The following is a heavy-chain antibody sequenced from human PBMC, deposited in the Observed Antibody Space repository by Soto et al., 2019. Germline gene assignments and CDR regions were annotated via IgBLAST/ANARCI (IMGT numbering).Heavy chain of an antibody. V-gene: IGHV3-30*18. CDR3: AKDQRGYYDFWSGYYYYYSMDV. CDR2: ISYDGSNK. D-gene: IGHD3-3*01. Sequence: GGSLRLSCAASGFTFSSYGMHWVRQAPGKGLEWVAVISYDGSNKYYADSVKGRFTISRDNSKNTLYLQMNSLRAEDTAVYYCAKDQRGYYDFWSGYYYYYSMDVWGQGTTVTVS. J-gene: IGHJ6*02. CDR1: GFTFSSYG.